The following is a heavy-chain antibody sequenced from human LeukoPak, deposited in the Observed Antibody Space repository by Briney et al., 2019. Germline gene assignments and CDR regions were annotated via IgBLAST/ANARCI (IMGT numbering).Heavy chain of an antibody. Sequence: SQTLSLTFAISGDIVSSNSVTWNWIRQSPSRGLEWLGRTYYRSTWYNDYAVSVRGRITVNPDTSKNQFSLHLNSVTPEDTAVYYCARRLTQYDCFDPWGQGILVTVSS. CDR2: TYYRSTWYN. J-gene: IGHJ5*02. V-gene: IGHV6-1*01. CDR3: ARRLTQYDCFDP. CDR1: GDIVSSNSVT. D-gene: IGHD2-2*01.